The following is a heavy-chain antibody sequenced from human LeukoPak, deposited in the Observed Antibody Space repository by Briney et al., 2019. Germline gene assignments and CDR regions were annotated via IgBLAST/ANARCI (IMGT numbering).Heavy chain of an antibody. CDR1: GVIFSFYC. V-gene: IGHV3-74*01. Sequence: GGSLRLSCAASGVIFSFYCMHWVRQAPGKGPMWVSRICPDGTGISYADSAKARFTTSIDNAKNTVYLQMNSLREEDTAVYYCVRDFRSADYWGQGTLVTVSS. J-gene: IGHJ4*02. CDR2: ICPDGTGI. CDR3: VRDFRSADY.